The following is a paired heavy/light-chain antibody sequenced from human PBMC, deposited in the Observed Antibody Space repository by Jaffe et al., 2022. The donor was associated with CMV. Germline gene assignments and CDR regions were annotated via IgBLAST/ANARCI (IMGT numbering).Heavy chain of an antibody. CDR2: IKGDGSGV. Sequence: EVQLVESGGGLVQPGGSLRLSCVASGFTFRKNWMHWVRQAPGKGPVWVSRIKGDGSGVSYADSVEGRFTISRDNADNTLYLQMNSLRVEDTAVYFCARDKAGLDSWGQGTLVIVSS. CDR1: GFTFRKNW. J-gene: IGHJ4*02. CDR3: ARDKAGLDS. V-gene: IGHV3-74*01.
Light chain of an antibody. V-gene: IGLV3-25*03. CDR2: KDK. Sequence: SYDLTQPPSVSVSPGQTARIPCSGDGLPSQYAYWYQQRPGQAPVLLIFKDKERPSGIPERFSGSSSGTTATLTVSGVQAEDEADYYCQSQDITSTYVIFGGGTKLTVL. J-gene: IGLJ2*01. CDR1: GLPSQY. CDR3: QSQDITSTYVI.